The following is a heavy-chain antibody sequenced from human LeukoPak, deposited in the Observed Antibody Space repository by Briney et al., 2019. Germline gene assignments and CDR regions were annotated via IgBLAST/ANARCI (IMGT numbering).Heavy chain of an antibody. CDR3: ARQKTGYCTNGVCLHSWFDP. CDR2: IYYSGST. J-gene: IGHJ5*02. Sequence: KPSETLSLTCTVSGGSISSYYWSWIRQPPGKGLEWIGYIYYSGSTNYNPSLKSRVTISLDTSKNQFSLRLSSVTAADTAVYYCARQKTGYCTNGVCLHSWFDPWGQGTLVTVSS. D-gene: IGHD2-8*01. V-gene: IGHV4-59*08. CDR1: GGSISSYY.